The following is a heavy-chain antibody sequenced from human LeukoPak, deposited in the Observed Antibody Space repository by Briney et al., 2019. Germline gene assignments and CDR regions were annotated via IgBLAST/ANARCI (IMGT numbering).Heavy chain of an antibody. J-gene: IGHJ6*01. Sequence: PGGSLRLSCAASGFTFSSYSMSWVRQAPGKGLEWVANIKQDGSEKNYVDSVKGRFTIPTDTPTNSPYMQLNSLRAEDTAVYYCPSVWDANYFGMDGWGQATTVTASS. CDR1: GFTFSSYS. D-gene: IGHD1-26*01. CDR3: PSVWDANYFGMDG. V-gene: IGHV3-7*03. CDR2: IKQDGSEK.